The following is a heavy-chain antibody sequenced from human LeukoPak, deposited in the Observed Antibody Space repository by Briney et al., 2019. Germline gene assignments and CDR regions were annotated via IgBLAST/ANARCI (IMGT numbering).Heavy chain of an antibody. V-gene: IGHV4-39*01. CDR2: IYYSGST. CDR3: ARRGAAAIHYGMDV. J-gene: IGHJ6*02. Sequence: PSETLSLTCTVSGGSISSSSYYWGWIRQPPGKGLEWIGSIYYSGSTYYNPSLKSRVTISVDTSKNQFSLKLSSVTAADTAVYYCARRGAAAIHYGMDVWGQGTTVTASS. D-gene: IGHD2-2*02. CDR1: GGSISSSSYY.